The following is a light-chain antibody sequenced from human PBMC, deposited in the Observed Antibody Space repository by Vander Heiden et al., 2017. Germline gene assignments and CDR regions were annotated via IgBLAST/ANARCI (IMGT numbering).Light chain of an antibody. CDR2: AAS. Sequence: DIQLTQSPSSLSASVGDRVTITCRASQSISSYVKWYQQKPGKAPKLLIYAASSVQSGVPSRFSGSGSGTDFTLTISRLQPEDFATYYCQQSYSTPYTFGQGTKLEIK. CDR3: QQSYSTPYT. V-gene: IGKV1-39*01. J-gene: IGKJ2*01. CDR1: QSISSY.